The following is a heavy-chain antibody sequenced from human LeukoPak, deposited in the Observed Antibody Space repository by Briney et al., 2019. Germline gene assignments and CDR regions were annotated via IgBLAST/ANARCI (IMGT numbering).Heavy chain of an antibody. J-gene: IGHJ6*02. D-gene: IGHD2-2*01. Sequence: ASVKVSCKASGYTFITYGMNWVRQAPGQGLEWMGWINTNTGKSTFAQGFTGRFVFSLDTSVSTAYLQTSSLKAEDTAMYYCARGKCSSASCYDAGRYYFFYGMDVRGQGTTVTVSS. V-gene: IGHV7-4-1*02. CDR3: ARGKCSSASCYDAGRYYFFYGMDV. CDR2: INTNTGKS. CDR1: GYTFITYG.